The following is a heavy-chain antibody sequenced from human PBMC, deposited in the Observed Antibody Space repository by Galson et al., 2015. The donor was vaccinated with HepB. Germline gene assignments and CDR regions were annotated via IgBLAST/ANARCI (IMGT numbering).Heavy chain of an antibody. D-gene: IGHD2-15*01. V-gene: IGHV1-3*01. CDR2: INAGNGNT. CDR3: ARDEPSCSGGSCFWTD. J-gene: IGHJ4*02. CDR1: GYTFTSYA. Sequence: SVKVSCKASGYTFTSYAMHWVRQAPGQRLEWMGWINAGNGNTKFSQKFQGRVTITRDTSASTAYMELSSLRSEDTAVYYCARDEPSCSGGSCFWTDWGQGTLVTVSS.